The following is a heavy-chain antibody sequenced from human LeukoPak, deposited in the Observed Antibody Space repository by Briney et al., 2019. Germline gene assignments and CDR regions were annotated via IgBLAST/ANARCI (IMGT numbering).Heavy chain of an antibody. CDR2: MNPNSGNT. J-gene: IGHJ6*03. V-gene: IGHV1-8*03. D-gene: IGHD6-13*01. CDR1: GYSFTSYW. Sequence: ASVKVSCKGSGYSFTSYWIGWVRQATGQGLEWMGWMNPNSGNTGYAQKFQGRVTITRNTSISTAYMELSSLRSEDTAVYYCAKEEGIAAAGTSYYYYYYMDVWGKGTTVTVSS. CDR3: AKEEGIAAAGTSYYYYYYMDV.